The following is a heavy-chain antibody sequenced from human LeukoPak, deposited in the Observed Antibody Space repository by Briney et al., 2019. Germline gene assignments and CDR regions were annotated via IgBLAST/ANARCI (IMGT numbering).Heavy chain of an antibody. D-gene: IGHD2-2*01. CDR2: ISYDGSNK. CDR3: AEDLLVLLGRSSLGMDV. Sequence: GGSLRLSCAASGFTFSSYGMHWVRQAPGKGLEWVAVISYDGSNKYYADSVKGRFTISRDNSKNTLYLQMNSLRAEDTAVYYCAEDLLVLLGRSSLGMDVWGQGTTVTVSS. V-gene: IGHV3-30*18. CDR1: GFTFSSYG. J-gene: IGHJ6*02.